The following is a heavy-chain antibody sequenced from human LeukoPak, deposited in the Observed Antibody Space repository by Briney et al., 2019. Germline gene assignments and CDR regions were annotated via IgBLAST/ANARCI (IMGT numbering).Heavy chain of an antibody. J-gene: IGHJ4*01. CDR3: TRDAPGPDTNFDY. CDR1: GDSVSSNSAA. CDR2: TYWRSRWLT. Sequence: SQTLSLTCAISGDSVSSNSAAWSWIRRSPSRGLEWLGRTYWRSRWLTDYAMSVKSRITVTPDTSKNQFSLHLNSVTPEDTAVYYCTRDAPGPDTNFDYWGQGTLVTVSS. V-gene: IGHV6-1*01.